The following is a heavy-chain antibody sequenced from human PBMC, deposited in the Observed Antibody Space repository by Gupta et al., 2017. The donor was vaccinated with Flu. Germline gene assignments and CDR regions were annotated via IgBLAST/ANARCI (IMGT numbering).Heavy chain of an antibody. D-gene: IGHD1-26*01. CDR2: IKSKGDGWTT. Sequence: RWVRQAAGRGLEWVGHIKSKGDGWTTDYAAPVKGRITMSRDDSQNTLYLQIDNLEPEDTAVYYCTAFSPFYRSGNKLFFDYWGLGTLVTVSA. CDR3: TAFSPFYRSGNKLFFDY. J-gene: IGHJ4*02. V-gene: IGHV3-15*01.